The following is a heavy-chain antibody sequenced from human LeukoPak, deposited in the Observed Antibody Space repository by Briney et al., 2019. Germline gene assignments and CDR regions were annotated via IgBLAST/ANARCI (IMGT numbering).Heavy chain of an antibody. CDR1: GGTFSSYA. J-gene: IGHJ4*02. V-gene: IGHV1-69*13. Sequence: APVKVSCKASGGTFSSYAISWVRQAPGQGLEWMGGIIPIFGTANYAQKFQGRVTITADESTSTAYMELSSLRSEDTAVYYCARAYPFHPGGSSGSYDHWGQGTLVTVSS. CDR2: IIPIFGTA. D-gene: IGHD3-10*01. CDR3: ARAYPFHPGGSSGSYDH.